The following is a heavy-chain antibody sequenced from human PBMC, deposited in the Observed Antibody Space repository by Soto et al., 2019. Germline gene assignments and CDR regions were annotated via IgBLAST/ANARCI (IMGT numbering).Heavy chain of an antibody. J-gene: IGHJ4*02. CDR2: VNGDSDYT. D-gene: IGHD1-26*01. Sequence: HVQLVQSGAEEKKPGASVKVSCMASGYSFTTYKIHWVRQAPGQSLEWMGWVNGDSDYTVYSQNFQGRVTITRDTSANTVYMELSSLTSEDTGMYYCARDVGSFDYWGPGTLVTVSS. CDR1: GYSFTTYK. CDR3: ARDVGSFDY. V-gene: IGHV1-3*05.